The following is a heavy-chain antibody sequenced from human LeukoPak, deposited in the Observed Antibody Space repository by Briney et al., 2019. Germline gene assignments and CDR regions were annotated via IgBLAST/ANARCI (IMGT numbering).Heavy chain of an antibody. V-gene: IGHV3-30*04. D-gene: IGHD3-16*01. CDR2: ISYDGSNK. CDR1: GFTFSSYV. CDR3: GSMTDLNDY. Sequence: GRSLRLSCAASGFTFSSYVMHWVRQAPGKGLEWVAVISYDGSNKYYADSVKGRFTISRDNSKNTLYLQMNSLRAEDMAVYYCGSMTDLNDYWGQGTLVTVSS. J-gene: IGHJ4*02.